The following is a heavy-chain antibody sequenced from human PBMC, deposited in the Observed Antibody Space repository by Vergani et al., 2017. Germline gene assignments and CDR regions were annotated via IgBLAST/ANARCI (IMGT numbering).Heavy chain of an antibody. Sequence: QVQLQQWGAGLLKPSETLSLTCAVYGGSFSGYYWSWIRQPPGKGLEWIGYIYYSGSTYYNPSLKSRVTISVDTSKNQFSLKLSSVTAADTAVYYCAKSRRGYSYGYGHWGQGTLVTVSS. CDR3: AKSRRGYSYGYGH. CDR2: IYYSGST. J-gene: IGHJ4*02. V-gene: IGHV4-34*01. CDR1: GGSFSGYY. D-gene: IGHD5-18*01.